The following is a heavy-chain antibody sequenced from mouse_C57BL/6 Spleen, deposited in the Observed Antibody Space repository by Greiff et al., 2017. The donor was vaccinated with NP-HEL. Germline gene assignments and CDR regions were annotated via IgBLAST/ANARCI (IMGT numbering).Heavy chain of an antibody. J-gene: IGHJ1*03. Sequence: QVQLQQPGPELVMPGASVKLSCKASGYTFTSYWMHWVKQRPGQGLEWIGEIDPSDSYTNYNQQFKGNSTLTVNKSSNTAYMQLSILTSEDSAVYSCASKPNSPYGRVWGTGTTVTVSS. V-gene: IGHV1-69*01. CDR1: GYTFTSYW. D-gene: IGHD1-1*02. CDR3: ASKPNSPYGRV. CDR2: IDPSDSYT.